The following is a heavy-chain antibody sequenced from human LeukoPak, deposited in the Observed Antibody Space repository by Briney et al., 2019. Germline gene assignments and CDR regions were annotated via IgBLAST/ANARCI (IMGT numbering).Heavy chain of an antibody. CDR1: GYTFTSYG. CDR3: AREPTYTSTWYTSCDY. Sequence: ASVKVSCKASGYTFTSYGISWVRQAPGKGLEWVSYITGSSSTIYYADSVKGRFTISRDNAKNSLYLQMNSLRAEDTAVYYCAREPTYTSTWYTSCDYWGQGILVTVSS. V-gene: IGHV3-48*01. CDR2: ITGSSSTI. D-gene: IGHD6-13*01. J-gene: IGHJ4*02.